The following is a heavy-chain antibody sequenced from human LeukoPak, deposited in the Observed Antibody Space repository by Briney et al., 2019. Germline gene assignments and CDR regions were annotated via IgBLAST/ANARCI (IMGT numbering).Heavy chain of an antibody. CDR3: ARETPFDY. CDR1: GGSFSGYY. CDR2: IYSGGST. Sequence: ETLFLTCAVYGGSFSGYYWSWVRQAPGKGLEWVSVIYSGGSTYYADSVKGRFTISRDNSKNTLYLQMNSLRAEDTAVYYCARETPFDYWGQGTLVSVSS. J-gene: IGHJ4*02. V-gene: IGHV3-66*01.